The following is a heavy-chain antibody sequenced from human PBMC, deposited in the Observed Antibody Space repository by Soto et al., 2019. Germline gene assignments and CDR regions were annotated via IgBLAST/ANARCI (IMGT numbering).Heavy chain of an antibody. CDR1: GGSISSYY. J-gene: IGHJ5*02. CDR2: IYYSGST. Sequence: PSETLSLTCTVSGGSISSYYWSWIRQPPGKGLEWIGYIYYSGSTNYNPSLKSRVTISVDTSKNQVSLKLSSVTAADTAVYDCARSPLSLHWFYPCGQGNLVPVSS. V-gene: IGHV4-59*01. CDR3: ARSPLSLHWFYP.